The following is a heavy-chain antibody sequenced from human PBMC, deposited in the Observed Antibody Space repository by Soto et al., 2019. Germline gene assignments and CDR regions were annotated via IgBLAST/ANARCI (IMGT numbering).Heavy chain of an antibody. Sequence: QVQLVESGGRVVQPGRSLRLSCAASGFIFSSYAMHWVRQAPGKGLECVAVISYDGSKKYFADTVKGRFNISRDNFKNTMYLQMTSLRAGDTAVYYCARGDKVVWLTALDYWGQGTLVTVSS. J-gene: IGHJ4*02. CDR1: GFIFSSYA. CDR3: ARGDKVVWLTALDY. CDR2: ISYDGSKK. V-gene: IGHV3-30-3*01. D-gene: IGHD2-15*01.